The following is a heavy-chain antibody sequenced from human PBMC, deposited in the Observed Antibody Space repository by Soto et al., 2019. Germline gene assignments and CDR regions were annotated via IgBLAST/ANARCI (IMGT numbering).Heavy chain of an antibody. V-gene: IGHV3-53*01. CDR3: SRAYGGNPALFDP. Sequence: EVQLVESGGGLIQPGGSLRLSCAASGFTVSRDYMSWVRQAPGKGLEWVSVIYTGGRTYYADSVKGRFTFSRDNSKNTLYLQMNSLRAEDTAVYYCSRAYGGNPALFDPWGQGTLVTVSS. D-gene: IGHD4-17*01. J-gene: IGHJ5*02. CDR2: IYTGGRT. CDR1: GFTVSRDY.